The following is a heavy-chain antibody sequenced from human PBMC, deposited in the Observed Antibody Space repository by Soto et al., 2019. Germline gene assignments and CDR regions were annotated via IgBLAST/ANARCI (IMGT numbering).Heavy chain of an antibody. CDR2: ISSSSSYT. V-gene: IGHV3-11*05. D-gene: IGHD6-6*01. J-gene: IGHJ6*02. CDR1: GFTFSDYY. CDR3: AREAGSSRYYYGLDV. Sequence: GGSLRLSCAASGFTFSDYYMSWIRQAPGKGLEWVSYISSSSSYTNYADSVKGRFTISRDNAKNSLYLQMNSLRAEDTAVYYCAREAGSSRYYYGLDVWGQGTTVTVSS.